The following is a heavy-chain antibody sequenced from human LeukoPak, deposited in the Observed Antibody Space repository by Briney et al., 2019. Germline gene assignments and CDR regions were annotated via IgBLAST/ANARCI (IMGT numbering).Heavy chain of an antibody. D-gene: IGHD6-13*01. J-gene: IGHJ6*02. V-gene: IGHV1-18*04. Sequence: ASVKVSFKASGYTFTSYGISWVRPPPGQGLEWMGWISAYNGDTNYAQKLQGRVTMTTDTSTSTAYMELRSLRSDDTAVYYCAREYSSPYYYYGMDVWGQGTTVTVSS. CDR1: GYTFTSYG. CDR3: AREYSSPYYYYGMDV. CDR2: ISAYNGDT.